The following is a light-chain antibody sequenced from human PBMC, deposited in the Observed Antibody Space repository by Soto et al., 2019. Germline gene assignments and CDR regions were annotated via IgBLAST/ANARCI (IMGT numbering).Light chain of an antibody. Sequence: DIVMTQSPDSLAVSLGERATINCKSSQSVLYSSNNKNYLAWYQQKPGKPPKLLIYWASTRESGVPDRFSGSGSGTDFTLTISSLQAEDVAVYYCQQYYSTPLTFGQGTRLEIK. CDR2: WAS. CDR1: QSVLYSSNNKNY. CDR3: QQYYSTPLT. V-gene: IGKV4-1*01. J-gene: IGKJ5*01.